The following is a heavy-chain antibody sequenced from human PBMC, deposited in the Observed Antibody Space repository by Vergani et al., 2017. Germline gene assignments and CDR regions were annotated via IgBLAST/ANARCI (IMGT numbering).Heavy chain of an antibody. CDR3: ARDPLYSTTWPFLLLDMDV. CDR1: GGSISSGSYY. V-gene: IGHV4-61*02. D-gene: IGHD6-13*01. Sequence: QVQLQESGPGLARPSQTLSLTCTVSGGSISSGSYYWSWFRQPAGKGLEWIGRFYTGGGTSYNPSLKSRVTIAVDTSKNQFSLQLSSVIAADTAVYYCARDPLYSTTWPFLLLDMDVWGQGTTVTGSS. CDR2: FYTGGGT. J-gene: IGHJ6*02.